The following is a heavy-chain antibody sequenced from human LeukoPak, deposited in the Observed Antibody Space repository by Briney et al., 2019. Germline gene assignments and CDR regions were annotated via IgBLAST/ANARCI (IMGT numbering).Heavy chain of an antibody. CDR2: IWYDGSNK. Sequence: GGSLRLSCAASGFTFSSYSMHWVRQAPGKGLEWVAVIWYDGSNKYYADSVKGRFTISRDNSKNTLYLQMNSLRAEDTAVYYCARNYDFWSGYYTGLDYWGQGTLVTVSS. V-gene: IGHV3-33*01. CDR1: GFTFSSYS. CDR3: ARNYDFWSGYYTGLDY. J-gene: IGHJ4*02. D-gene: IGHD3-3*01.